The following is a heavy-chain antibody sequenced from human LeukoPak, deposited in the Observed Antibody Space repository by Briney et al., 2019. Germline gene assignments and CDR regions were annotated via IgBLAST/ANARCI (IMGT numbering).Heavy chain of an antibody. J-gene: IGHJ4*02. CDR3: ARIDSSGYSNNRFDY. Sequence: SVRVSCKASGGTFSSYAISWVRQAPGQGLEGMGRIIPIVGTANYAQKFQGRVTITADKSTSTAYMELSSLRYEHRAVYYFARIDSSGYSNNRFDYWGQGTLVTVSS. CDR1: GGTFSSYA. CDR2: IIPIVGTA. D-gene: IGHD3-22*01. V-gene: IGHV1-69*04.